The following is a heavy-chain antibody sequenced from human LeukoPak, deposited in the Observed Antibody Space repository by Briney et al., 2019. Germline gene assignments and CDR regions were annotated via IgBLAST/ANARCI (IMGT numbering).Heavy chain of an antibody. CDR3: AKTHGGSYSDY. CDR1: GFTFSSYS. CDR2: ISSSSTYI. Sequence: GGSLRLSCAASGFTFSSYSMNWVRQAPGKGLEWVSYISSSSTYIYYADSVTGRFTISRDNAKNTLYLQMNSLRAEDTAVYYCAKTHGGSYSDYWGQGTLVTVSS. J-gene: IGHJ4*02. D-gene: IGHD1-26*01. V-gene: IGHV3-21*05.